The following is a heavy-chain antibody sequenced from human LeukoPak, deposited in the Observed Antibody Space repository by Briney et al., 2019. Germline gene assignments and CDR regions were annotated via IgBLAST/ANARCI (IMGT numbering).Heavy chain of an antibody. D-gene: IGHD6-6*01. CDR3: ARTLSSSSVFVY. Sequence: SVKVSCKASGGTFSSYAISWVRQAPGQGLEWMGGIIPIFGTANYAQKFQGRVTITADKSTSTAYMELSSLRSEDTAVYYCARTLSSSSVFVYWGQGTLVTVSS. CDR2: IIPIFGTA. V-gene: IGHV1-69*06. CDR1: GGTFSSYA. J-gene: IGHJ4*02.